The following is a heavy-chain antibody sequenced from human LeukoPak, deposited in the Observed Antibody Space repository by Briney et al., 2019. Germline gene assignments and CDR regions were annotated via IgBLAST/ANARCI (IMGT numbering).Heavy chain of an antibody. CDR1: GCTFSSYA. J-gene: IGHJ4*02. D-gene: IGHD5-18*01. CDR2: ISGSGGST. V-gene: IGHV3-23*01. CDR3: ASPGGAWIQLWSLDY. Sequence: GGSLRLSCAASGCTFSSYAMSWVRQAPGKGLEWVSAISGSGGSTYYADPVKGRFTISRDNSKNTLYLQMNSLRAEDTAVYYCASPGGAWIQLWSLDYWGQGTLVTVSS.